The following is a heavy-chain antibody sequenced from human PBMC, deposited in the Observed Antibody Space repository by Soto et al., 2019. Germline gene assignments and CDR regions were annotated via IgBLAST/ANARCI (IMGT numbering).Heavy chain of an antibody. Sequence: GASVKVSCKASGYTFTSYGISWVRQAPGQGLEWMGWISAYNGNTNYAQKLQGRVTVTTDTSTSTAYMELRSLRSDDTAVYYCARDPRRIMITFGGVIVPFDYWGQGTLVTVSS. V-gene: IGHV1-18*01. CDR2: ISAYNGNT. CDR1: GYTFTSYG. D-gene: IGHD3-16*02. J-gene: IGHJ4*02. CDR3: ARDPRRIMITFGGVIVPFDY.